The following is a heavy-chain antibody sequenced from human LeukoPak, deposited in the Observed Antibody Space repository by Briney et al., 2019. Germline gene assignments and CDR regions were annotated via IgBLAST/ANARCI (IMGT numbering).Heavy chain of an antibody. CDR2: IYTSGST. Sequence: PSETLSLTCTVSGGSISSCSYYWSWIRQPAGKGLEWIGRIYTSGSTNYNPSLKSRVTISVDTSKNQFSLKLSSVTAADTAVYYCARTTVTTAWGAFDIWSQGTMVTVSS. CDR3: ARTTVTTAWGAFDI. CDR1: GGSISSCSYY. V-gene: IGHV4-61*02. J-gene: IGHJ3*02. D-gene: IGHD4-17*01.